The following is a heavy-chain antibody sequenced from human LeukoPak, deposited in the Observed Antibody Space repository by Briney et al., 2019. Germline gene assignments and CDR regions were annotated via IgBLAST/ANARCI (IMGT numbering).Heavy chain of an antibody. J-gene: IGHJ4*02. Sequence: GGSLRLSXAASGFTFSGSDMHWVRQASGKGLEWVGRIRSKANSYSTAYAASVKGRFTISRDDSKNTAYLQMNSLKTEDTAVYYCTSTYYYDSSGNRNDYWGQGTLVTVSS. V-gene: IGHV3-73*01. CDR1: GFTFSGSD. CDR2: IRSKANSYST. D-gene: IGHD3-22*01. CDR3: TSTYYYDSSGNRNDY.